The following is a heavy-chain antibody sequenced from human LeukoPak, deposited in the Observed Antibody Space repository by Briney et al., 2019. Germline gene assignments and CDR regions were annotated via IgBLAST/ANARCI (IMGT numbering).Heavy chain of an antibody. CDR3: ARGFDSSRGGPGGY. V-gene: IGHV3-30*03. D-gene: IGHD6-13*01. CDR2: ISYDGRNK. J-gene: IGHJ4*02. CDR1: GFTFSSYW. Sequence: GGSLRLSCAASGFTFSSYWMHWVRQAPGKGLEWVAIISYDGRNKYYADFVKGRFTISRDNSKNTLYLQMNSLRAEDTAVYYCARGFDSSRGGPGGYWGQGTLVTVPS.